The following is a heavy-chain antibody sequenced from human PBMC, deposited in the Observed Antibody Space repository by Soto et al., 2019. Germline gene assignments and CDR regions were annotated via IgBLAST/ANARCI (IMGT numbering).Heavy chain of an antibody. CDR1: GGSFSGYY. V-gene: IGHV4-34*01. J-gene: IGHJ3*02. CDR2: INHSGST. Sequence: QVQLQQWGAGLLKPSETLSLTCVVYGGSFSGYYWSWIRQPPGKGLEWIGEINHSGSTNYNPSLKSRVTISVDTSKNQFSLKLSSVTAADTAVYYCARGPYYYDSSGSIDAFDIWGQGTMVTVSS. D-gene: IGHD3-22*01. CDR3: ARGPYYYDSSGSIDAFDI.